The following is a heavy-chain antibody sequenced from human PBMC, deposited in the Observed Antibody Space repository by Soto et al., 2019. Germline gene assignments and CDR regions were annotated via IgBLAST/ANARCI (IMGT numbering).Heavy chain of an antibody. D-gene: IGHD2-2*01. J-gene: IGHJ6*02. V-gene: IGHV4-4*02. Sequence: QVQLQESGPGLVKPSGTLSLTCAVSGGSISSSNWWSWVRQPPGKGLEWIGEIYHSGSTNDNPSLKSRVTISVDKSKNQFSLKLSSVTAADTAVYYCASRYCSSTSCLRSYYYYGMDVWGQGTTVTVSS. CDR1: GGSISSSNW. CDR3: ASRYCSSTSCLRSYYYYGMDV. CDR2: IYHSGST.